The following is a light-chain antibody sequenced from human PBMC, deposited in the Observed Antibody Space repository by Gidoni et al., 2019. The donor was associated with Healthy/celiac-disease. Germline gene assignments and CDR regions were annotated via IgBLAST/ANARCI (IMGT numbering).Light chain of an antibody. CDR3: QQYYSYPPT. V-gene: IGKV1-8*01. CDR2: AAS. J-gene: IGKJ4*02. CDR1: QGISSY. Sequence: IRMTQSPSSFSASTGDRVTITCRASQGISSYLAWYQQKPGKAPKLLIYAASTLQSGVPSRFSGSGSGTDFTLTISCLQSEDFATYYCQQYYSYPPTFGGGTKVEIK.